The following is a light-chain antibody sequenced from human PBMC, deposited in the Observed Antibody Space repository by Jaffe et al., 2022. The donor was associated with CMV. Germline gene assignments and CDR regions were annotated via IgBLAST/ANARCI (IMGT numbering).Light chain of an antibody. V-gene: IGKV1-39*01. Sequence: DIQMTQSPSSLSAAVGDRVTITCRASRNINTYLNWYQQTPGKGPKLLIYAASSLQGGVPSRFSGSGSGTDFTLTISSLQPEDFAIYYCQQTYSPPRTFGRGTKVEFK. CDR2: AAS. CDR3: QQTYSPPRT. J-gene: IGKJ1*01. CDR1: RNINTY.